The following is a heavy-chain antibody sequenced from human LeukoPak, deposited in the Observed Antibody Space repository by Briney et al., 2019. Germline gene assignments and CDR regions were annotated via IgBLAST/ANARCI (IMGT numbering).Heavy chain of an antibody. V-gene: IGHV3-23*01. CDR2: ISGSGGST. Sequence: GGSLRLSCAASGFTFSSYGMSWVRQAPGKGLEWVSAISGSGGSTYYADSVKGRFTISRDNSKNTLYLQMNSLRAEDTAVYYCAKLLYYYDSSQSYWGQGTLVTVSS. J-gene: IGHJ4*02. D-gene: IGHD3-22*01. CDR3: AKLLYYYDSSQSY. CDR1: GFTFSSYG.